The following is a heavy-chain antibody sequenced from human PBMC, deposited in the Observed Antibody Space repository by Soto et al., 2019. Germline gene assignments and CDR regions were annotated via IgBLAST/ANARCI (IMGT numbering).Heavy chain of an antibody. Sequence: QVQLQESGPGLVKPSQTLSLTCTVSGVSISTTNYLWSWIRQPPGMGLEWIGSLFHGGSSYYNPSLNSRIATSVDTSKHQFSLHLNAVTAADRAVYYCARGGHYTRSRDDPFDVWGQGPMVPVSS. J-gene: IGHJ3*01. CDR2: LFHGGSS. CDR3: ARGGHYTRSRDDPFDV. CDR1: GVSISTTNYL. V-gene: IGHV4-30-4*01. D-gene: IGHD4-17*01.